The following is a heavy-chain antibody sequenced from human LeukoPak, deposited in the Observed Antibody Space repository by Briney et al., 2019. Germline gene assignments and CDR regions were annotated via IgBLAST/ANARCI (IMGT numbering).Heavy chain of an antibody. Sequence: GGSLRLSCAASGFTFSDYEMNWVRQSPGKGLEWVSYISDSGTRRYAECVKGRFTISRENAKTSPYLQMNSPRAEDTALYYCARDSHSGAWYDLDAWGQGTTVTVSS. J-gene: IGHJ6*02. V-gene: IGHV3-69-1*02. CDR3: ARDSHSGAWYDLDA. CDR2: ISDSGTR. D-gene: IGHD6-19*01. CDR1: GFTFSDYE.